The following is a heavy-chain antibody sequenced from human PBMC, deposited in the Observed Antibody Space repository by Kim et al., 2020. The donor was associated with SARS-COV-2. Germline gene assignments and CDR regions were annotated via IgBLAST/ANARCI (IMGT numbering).Heavy chain of an antibody. J-gene: IGHJ4*02. V-gene: IGHV3-7*01. Sequence: SQKRYVDSVKGRFTISRDNPRKSLYLQMNRLTAEDSAVYYCAGQVRRASFWGQGTLVTVSS. CDR3: AGQVRRASF. CDR2: SQK. D-gene: IGHD3-22*01.